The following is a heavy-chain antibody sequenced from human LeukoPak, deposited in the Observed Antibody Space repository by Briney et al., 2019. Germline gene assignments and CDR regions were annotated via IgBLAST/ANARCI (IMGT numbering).Heavy chain of an antibody. D-gene: IGHD2-15*01. J-gene: IGHJ4*02. CDR2: ISASGSNI. CDR1: GFPLSSYS. V-gene: IGHV3-48*01. CDR3: ARVKGSYFDY. Sequence: GGSLRLSCAASGFPLSSYSINWFRQAPGKGLEWVAYISASGSNIYYVDSVKGRFTVSRDNPKSSLFLQMNSPRAEDTAVYYCARVKGSYFDYWGQGALVTASS.